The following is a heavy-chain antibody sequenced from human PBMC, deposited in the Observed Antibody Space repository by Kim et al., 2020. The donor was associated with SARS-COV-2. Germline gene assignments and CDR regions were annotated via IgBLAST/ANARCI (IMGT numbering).Heavy chain of an antibody. CDR3: ARGRGGAD. CDR1: GFTFSNSW. D-gene: IGHD3-16*01. CDR2: IKQDGSEK. Sequence: GGSLRLSCAASGFTFSNSWMSWVRQAPGKGLEWVATIKQDGSEKYYVDSVKGRFIISRDNAKNSQNLQVNSLRVEDTAIYYCARGRGGADWGQGTLVIVSS. J-gene: IGHJ4*02. V-gene: IGHV3-7*01.